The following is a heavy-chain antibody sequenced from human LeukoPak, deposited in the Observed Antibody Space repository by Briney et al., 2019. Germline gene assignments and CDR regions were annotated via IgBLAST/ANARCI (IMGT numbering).Heavy chain of an antibody. J-gene: IGHJ4*02. CDR2: ISGDNGNT. V-gene: IGHV1-18*01. CDR3: ARHLRAGATVLSSFNF. CDR1: GYTFTNYG. Sequence: GASVKVSCKASGYTFTNYGISWVRQAPGQGLEWMGWISGDNGNTNYERKVQGRVTMTTDTSTSTAYMELRSLRSDDTAIYYCARHLRAGATVLSSFNFWGQGTLVTVSS. D-gene: IGHD1-26*01.